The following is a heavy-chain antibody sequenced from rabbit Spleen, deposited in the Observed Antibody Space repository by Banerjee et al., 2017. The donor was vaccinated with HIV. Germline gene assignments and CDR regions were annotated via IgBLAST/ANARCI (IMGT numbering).Heavy chain of an antibody. CDR3: ARDLVGVIGWNFYL. V-gene: IGHV1S45*01. Sequence: EQLKESGGGLVKPEGSLTLTCKASGFSFSDRDVMCWVRQAPGKGLEWIACINAATGKPVYATWAKGRFTISRTSSTTVTLRMTSLTAADRATYFCARDLVGVIGWNFYLWGQGTLVTVS. CDR2: INAATGKP. CDR1: GFSFSDRDV. D-gene: IGHD1-1*01. J-gene: IGHJ4*01.